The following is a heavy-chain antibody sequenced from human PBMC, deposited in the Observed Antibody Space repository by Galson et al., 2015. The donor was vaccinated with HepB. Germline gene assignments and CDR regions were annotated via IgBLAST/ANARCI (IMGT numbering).Heavy chain of an antibody. CDR3: ACGVIITYDFDY. CDR2: ISASGGST. V-gene: IGHV3-23*01. J-gene: IGHJ4*02. D-gene: IGHD3-22*01. CDR1: GFTFSSYA. Sequence: SLRLSCAASGFTFSSYAMSWVRQAPGKGLEWVSVISASGGSTYYADSVKGRFTTSRDNSKNTLYLQMNSLRAEDTAVYYCACGVIITYDFDYWGQGTLVTVSS.